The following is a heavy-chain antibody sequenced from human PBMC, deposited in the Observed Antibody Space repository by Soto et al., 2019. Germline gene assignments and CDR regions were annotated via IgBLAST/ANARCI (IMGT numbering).Heavy chain of an antibody. CDR1: GSSFTSYW. V-gene: IGHV5-51*01. J-gene: IGHJ6*02. CDR3: ATRIAADSYYYYGMDV. Sequence: GESLKISCKGSGSSFTSYWIGWVRQMPGKGLEWMGIIYPGDSDTRYSPSFQGQVTISADKSISTAYLQWSSLKASDTAMYYCATRIAADSYYYYGMDVWGQGTTVTVS. D-gene: IGHD6-13*01. CDR2: IYPGDSDT.